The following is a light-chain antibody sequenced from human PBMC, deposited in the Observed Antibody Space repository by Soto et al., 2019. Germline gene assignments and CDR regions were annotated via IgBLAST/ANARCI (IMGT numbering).Light chain of an antibody. Sequence: DIQMTQSPSSLSASVGDRVTITCRTSQSINNYLNWYQQKPGKAPKLLIYAASSLQSGVPSRFSGSGSGTDFTLTISSLQPEDFATYYCQQSYSALWGTCGQGTKVDIK. V-gene: IGKV1-39*01. CDR1: QSINNY. J-gene: IGKJ1*01. CDR2: AAS. CDR3: QQSYSALWGT.